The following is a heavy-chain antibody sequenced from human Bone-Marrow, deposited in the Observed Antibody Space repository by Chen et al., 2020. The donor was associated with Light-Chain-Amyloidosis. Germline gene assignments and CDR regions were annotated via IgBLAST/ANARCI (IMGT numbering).Heavy chain of an antibody. D-gene: IGHD1-26*01. CDR2: MNSAGSGT. J-gene: IGHJ4*02. V-gene: IGHV3-74*01. CDR3: AKAGSYRFDS. CDR1: GSTFSTYW. Sequence: EVPLVESGGGLVKPGGSLRLSCAASGSTFSTYWMHWVRQAPGKGLVWVARMNSAGSGTSYADSVKGRFIISRDNAKNTLYLQMNSLRPEDTAVYYCAKAGSYRFDSWGQGTLVTVSS.